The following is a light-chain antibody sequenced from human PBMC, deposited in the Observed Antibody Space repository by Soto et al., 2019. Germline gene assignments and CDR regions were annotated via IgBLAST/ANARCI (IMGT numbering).Light chain of an antibody. J-gene: IGKJ1*01. CDR3: LQDNSYPLT. CDR2: GAS. Sequence: AIQMTQSPSSLSASVGDRVTITCRASQGISTELGWYQQKPGKAPKLLIYGASTLHGGVPSRFSGSGSGTDFTLPISSLQPDDFATYYCLQDNSYPLTFGQGTKVEIK. V-gene: IGKV1-6*02. CDR1: QGISTE.